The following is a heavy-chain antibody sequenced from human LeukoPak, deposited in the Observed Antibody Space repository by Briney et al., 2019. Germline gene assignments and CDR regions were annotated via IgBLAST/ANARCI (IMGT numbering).Heavy chain of an antibody. V-gene: IGHV1-69*05. CDR2: IIPIFGTA. Sequence: ASVKVSCKASGGTFSSYAISWVRQASGQGLEWMGGIIPIFGTANYAQKFQGRVTITTDESTSTAYMELSSLRSEDTAVYYCARAGVDYYDSSGYAFDIWGQGTMVTVSS. J-gene: IGHJ3*02. CDR1: GGTFSSYA. D-gene: IGHD3-22*01. CDR3: ARAGVDYYDSSGYAFDI.